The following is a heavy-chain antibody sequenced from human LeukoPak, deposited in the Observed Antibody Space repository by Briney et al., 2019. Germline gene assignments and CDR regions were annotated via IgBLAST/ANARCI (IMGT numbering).Heavy chain of an antibody. J-gene: IGHJ3*02. CDR2: IIPIFGTA. D-gene: IGHD2-15*01. Sequence: SVKVSCMASGGTFSSYAISWVRQAPGQGLEWMGGIIPIFGTANYAQKFQGRVTITADESTSTAYMELSSLRSEDTAVYYCAREYCSGGSCYGDDAFDIWGQGTMVTVSS. V-gene: IGHV1-69*13. CDR1: GGTFSSYA. CDR3: AREYCSGGSCYGDDAFDI.